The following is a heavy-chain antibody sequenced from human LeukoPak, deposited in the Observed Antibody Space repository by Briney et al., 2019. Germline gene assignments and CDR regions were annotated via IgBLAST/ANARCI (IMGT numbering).Heavy chain of an antibody. CDR3: ARDRGGYSGYDFSLPSNWFDP. CDR2: ISSSGSTI. J-gene: IGHJ5*02. V-gene: IGHV3-11*01. CDR1: GFTFSDYY. Sequence: GGSLRLSCAASGFTFSDYYMSWIRQAPGKGLEWVSYISSSGSTIYYADSVKGRFTISRDNAKNSLYLQMNSLRAEDTAVYYCARDRGGYSGYDFSLPSNWFDPWGQGTLVTVSS. D-gene: IGHD5-12*01.